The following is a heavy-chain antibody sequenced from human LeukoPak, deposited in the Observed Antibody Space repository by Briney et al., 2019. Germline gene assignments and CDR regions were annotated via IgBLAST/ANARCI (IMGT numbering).Heavy chain of an antibody. CDR1: GYSISSGYY. CDR2: IYHSGST. CDR3: ARVEVGAKFLDY. V-gene: IGHV4-38-2*02. J-gene: IGHJ4*02. D-gene: IGHD1-26*01. Sequence: PSETLSLTCTVSGYSISSGYYWGWIRQPPGKGLEWIGSIYHSGSTYYNPSLKSRVTISVDTSKNQFSLKLSSVTAADTAVYYCARVEVGAKFLDYWGQGTLVTVSS.